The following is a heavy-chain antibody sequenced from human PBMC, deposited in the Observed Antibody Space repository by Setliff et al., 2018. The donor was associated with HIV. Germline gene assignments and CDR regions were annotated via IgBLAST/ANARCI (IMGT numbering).Heavy chain of an antibody. D-gene: IGHD6-13*01. J-gene: IGHJ4*02. Sequence: PGGSLRLSCSVSGFTFRNIAMHWVRQAPGKGLEYVSAIRGSGSGDTTHYADFVKGRFTISRDNSKNTVYLQMNSLRAEDMAIYYCAREDSSWYGSLDYWGQGTPVTVSS. CDR2: IRGSGSGDTT. CDR3: AREDSSWYGSLDY. V-gene: IGHV3-64*04. CDR1: GFTFRNIA.